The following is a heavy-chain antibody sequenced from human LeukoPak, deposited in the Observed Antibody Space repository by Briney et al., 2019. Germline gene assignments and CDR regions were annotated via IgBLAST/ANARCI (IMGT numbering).Heavy chain of an antibody. V-gene: IGHV4-61*02. J-gene: IGHJ4*02. D-gene: IGHD3-16*01. CDR1: GGSISSGSYY. CDR2: IYTSGST. CDR3: ARGGAPHSKNLDY. Sequence: PSETLSLTCTVSGGSISSGSYYWSWIRQPAGKGLEWIGRIYTSGSTNYNPSLKSRVTISVDTSKNQFSLKLSSVTAADTAVYYCARGGAPHSKNLDYWGQGTLVTVSS.